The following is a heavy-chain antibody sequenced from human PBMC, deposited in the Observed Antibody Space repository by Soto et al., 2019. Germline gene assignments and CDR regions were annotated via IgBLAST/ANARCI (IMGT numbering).Heavy chain of an antibody. CDR1: GFTFSSYS. CDR3: ARDSGYSYGPIDY. CDR2: ISSSSSTI. Sequence: EVQLVESGGGLVQPGGSLRLSCAASGFTFSSYSMNWVRQAPGKGLEWVSYISSSSSTIYYADSVKGRFTISRDNAKNSLYLQMNSLIDEDATVYNCARDSGYSYGPIDYWGKGTLVTVSS. D-gene: IGHD5-18*01. J-gene: IGHJ4*02. V-gene: IGHV3-48*02.